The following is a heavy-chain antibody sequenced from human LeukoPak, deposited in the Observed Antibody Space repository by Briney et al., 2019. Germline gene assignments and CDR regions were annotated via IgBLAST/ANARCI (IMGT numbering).Heavy chain of an antibody. D-gene: IGHD3-10*01. CDR2: ISGSGGST. Sequence: GGSLRLSCAASGFTFSSYAMSWVRQAPGEGLEWVSAISGSGGSTYYADSVKGRFTISRDNSKNTLYLQMNSLRAEDTAVYYCAKDSQLLWFGELEDYWGQGTLVTVSS. CDR1: GFTFSSYA. CDR3: AKDSQLLWFGELEDY. V-gene: IGHV3-23*01. J-gene: IGHJ4*02.